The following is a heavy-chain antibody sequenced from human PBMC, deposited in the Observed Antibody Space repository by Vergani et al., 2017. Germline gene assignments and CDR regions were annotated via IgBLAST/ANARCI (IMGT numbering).Heavy chain of an antibody. V-gene: IGHV3-66*02. J-gene: IGHJ4*02. D-gene: IGHD2-8*01. CDR3: ARGLWDCTHIRCSPPSY. Sequence: VQLVQSGGGVVQPGGSLRLSCAASSFSVSSHYLTWVRQAPGKGLEWVSTINIGGRTSYADSVKGRLTLTRDDSKNTLHLQMNSLRPEDTAVYFCARGLWDCTHIRCSPPSYWGQGTQVTVSS. CDR2: INIGGRT. CDR1: SFSVSSHY.